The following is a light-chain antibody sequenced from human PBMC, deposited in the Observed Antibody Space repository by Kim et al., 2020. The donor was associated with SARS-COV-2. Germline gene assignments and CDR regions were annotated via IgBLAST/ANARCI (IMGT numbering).Light chain of an antibody. CDR3: LQDYKYPWT. CDR1: QDIEND. J-gene: IGKJ1*01. V-gene: IGKV1-6*02. CDR2: AAS. Sequence: ASVGDRVTITCRSSQDIENDLSWYQHKPGKAPKLLIYAASNLQSGVPSRFSGSESGTDFTLTISSLQPEDFATYYCLQDYKYPWTFGQRTKVDI.